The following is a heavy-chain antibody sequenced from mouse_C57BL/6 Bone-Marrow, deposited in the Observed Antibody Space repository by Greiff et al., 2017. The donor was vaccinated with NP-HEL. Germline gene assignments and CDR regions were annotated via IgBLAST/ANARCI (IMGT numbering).Heavy chain of an antibody. Sequence: EVKLVESGPGLAKPSQTLSLTCSVTGYSITSDYWNWIRKFPGNKLEYMGYISYSGSTYYNPSLKSRISITRDTSKNQYYLQLNSVTTEDTATYYCARYYYGSRGAMDYWGQGTSVTVSS. D-gene: IGHD1-1*01. J-gene: IGHJ4*01. V-gene: IGHV3-8*01. CDR3: ARYYYGSRGAMDY. CDR2: ISYSGST. CDR1: GYSITSDY.